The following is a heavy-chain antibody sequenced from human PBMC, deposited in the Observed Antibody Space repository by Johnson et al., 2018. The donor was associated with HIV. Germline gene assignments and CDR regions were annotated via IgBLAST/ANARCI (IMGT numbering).Heavy chain of an antibody. Sequence: VQLVESGGGLVQPGRSLRLSCAASGFTFDDYAMHWVRQAPGKGLEWVSAISGSGHSTYYADSVKGRFTISRDNSKNTLYLQMNSLRAEDTAVYYCAKDRLVGATGDACEIWGQGTMVTVSS. CDR1: GFTFDDYA. J-gene: IGHJ3*02. CDR2: ISGSGHST. D-gene: IGHD1-26*01. CDR3: AKDRLVGATGDACEI. V-gene: IGHV3-23*04.